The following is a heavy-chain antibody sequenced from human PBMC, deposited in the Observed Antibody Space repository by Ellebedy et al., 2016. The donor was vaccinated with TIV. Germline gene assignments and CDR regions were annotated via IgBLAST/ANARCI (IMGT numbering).Heavy chain of an antibody. D-gene: IGHD4-11*01. CDR1: GGPISSGGHS. Sequence: MPSETLSLTCTVSGGPISSGGHSWSWIRQLPGKGLEWIGYIHYSWSTYYNPSLKSRLTMSEDKSKNQFSLKLSSVTAADTAVYHCARADSNYFTHWGQGTLVTVSS. CDR2: IHYSWST. CDR3: ARADSNYFTH. V-gene: IGHV4-31*03. J-gene: IGHJ4*02.